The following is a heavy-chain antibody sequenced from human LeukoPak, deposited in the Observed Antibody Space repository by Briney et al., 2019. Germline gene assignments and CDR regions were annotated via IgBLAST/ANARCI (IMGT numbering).Heavy chain of an antibody. Sequence: PSETLSLTCTVPGGSISSCGYYWGWIRQPPGRGLEWIGSVHCSGSTYYSPSLKSRVTISVDTSKKQIYMKLGSVTAADTAVYYCARHADTAASGTPTAFDIWGQGTMVTVSS. CDR1: GGSISSCGYY. CDR2: VHCSGST. CDR3: ARHADTAASGTPTAFDI. J-gene: IGHJ3*02. V-gene: IGHV4-39*01. D-gene: IGHD6-13*01.